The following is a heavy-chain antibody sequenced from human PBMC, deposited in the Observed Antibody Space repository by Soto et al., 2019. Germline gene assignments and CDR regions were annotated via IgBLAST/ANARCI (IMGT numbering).Heavy chain of an antibody. V-gene: IGHV3-21*01. Sequence: EVQLVESGGGLVKPGGSLRLSCAASGFTFSSYSMNWVRQAPGKGLEWVSSISSSSGYIYYADSVKGRFTISRDNAKNSLYLQMNSLRAEDTAVYYCARDSERDSAIDYWGQGTLVTVSS. J-gene: IGHJ4*02. CDR2: ISSSSGYI. D-gene: IGHD2-15*01. CDR3: ARDSERDSAIDY. CDR1: GFTFSSYS.